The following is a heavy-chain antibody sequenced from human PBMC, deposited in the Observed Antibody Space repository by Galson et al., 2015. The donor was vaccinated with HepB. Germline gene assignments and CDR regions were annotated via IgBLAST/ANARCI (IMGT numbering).Heavy chain of an antibody. CDR1: GFTFSSYW. J-gene: IGHJ4*02. CDR2: INQDGSAT. D-gene: IGHD6-13*01. CDR3: ARDPGIAAEGTVCYFDY. V-gene: IGHV3-7*03. Sequence: SLRLSCAASGFTFSSYWMAWVRQAPGKGLEWVANINQDGSATYYVDSLKGRFTISRDKAQNSLYLQMSSLRVDDTAVYFCARDPGIAAEGTVCYFDYWGQGILVTVSS.